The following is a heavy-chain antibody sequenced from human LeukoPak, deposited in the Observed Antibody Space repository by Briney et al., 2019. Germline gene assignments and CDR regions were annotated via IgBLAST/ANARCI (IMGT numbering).Heavy chain of an antibody. CDR2: IYYSGST. J-gene: IGHJ6*03. CDR1: GGSISSSSSY. D-gene: IGHD2-2*02. CDR3: ARQGCSSTSCYKGHYYMDV. V-gene: IGHV4-39*01. Sequence: PSETLSLTCTVSGGSISSSSSYWGWFRQPPGKGLEWIGTIYYSGSTYYNPSLKSRVTISVDTSKNQFSLKLSSVTAADTAVYYCARQGCSSTSCYKGHYYMDVWGKGTTVTVSS.